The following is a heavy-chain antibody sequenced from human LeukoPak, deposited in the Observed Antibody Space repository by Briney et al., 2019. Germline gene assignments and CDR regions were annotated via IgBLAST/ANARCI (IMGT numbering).Heavy chain of an antibody. CDR2: IHYRGTT. D-gene: IGHD4-17*01. CDR3: ARDEFGDFQGFDY. V-gene: IGHV4-59*13. J-gene: IGHJ4*02. CDR1: GASNNSYY. Sequence: PSETLSLTCSVSGASNNSYYWNWIRQSPGKGLEWLGNIHYRGTTNYNPSLKSRVTLSLDSSKSQFALKVTSVTAADTAVYYCARDEFGDFQGFDYWGQGTRVTVSS.